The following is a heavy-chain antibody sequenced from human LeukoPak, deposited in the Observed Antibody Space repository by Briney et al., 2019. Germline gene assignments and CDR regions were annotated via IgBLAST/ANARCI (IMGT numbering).Heavy chain of an antibody. CDR2: INQGGSVK. J-gene: IGHJ4*02. CDR3: ARVGYSGWNLEY. Sequence: GGSLRLPCAASGFTFSNHWMHWVRQAPGKGLEWVANINQGGSVKYYADSVKGRFTISRDDAKNSLYVQMNSLRDEDTAVYYCARVGYSGWNLEYWGQGTLVTVSS. CDR1: GFTFSNHW. V-gene: IGHV3-7*01. D-gene: IGHD5-12*01.